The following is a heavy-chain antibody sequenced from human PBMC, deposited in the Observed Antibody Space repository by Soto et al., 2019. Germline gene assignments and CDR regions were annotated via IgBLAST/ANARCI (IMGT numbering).Heavy chain of an antibody. J-gene: IGHJ4*02. V-gene: IGHV3-23*01. Sequence: EVQLLESGGGLVQPGESLRLSCAASGFTFSSYAMSWVRQAPGKGLEWVSVISGSDDSTYYADSVKGRFTISRDNSKNTRYLQMNSLSPEDTAVYYCAKRSSSSTFVYWGQGTLVTVSS. D-gene: IGHD6-6*01. CDR3: AKRSSSSTFVY. CDR1: GFTFSSYA. CDR2: ISGSDDST.